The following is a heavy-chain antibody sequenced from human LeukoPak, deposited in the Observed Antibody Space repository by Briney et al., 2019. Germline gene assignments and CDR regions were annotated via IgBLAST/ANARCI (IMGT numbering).Heavy chain of an antibody. CDR3: ARDVSSSWSPFFDY. D-gene: IGHD6-13*01. J-gene: IGHJ4*02. Sequence: GGSLRLSCAASGFTFSSYSMNWVRQAPGKGLEWVSSISSSSSYIYYADSVKGRFTISRDNAKNSLYLQTNSLRAEDTAVYYCARDVSSSWSPFFDYWGQGTLVTVSS. CDR2: ISSSSSYI. V-gene: IGHV3-21*01. CDR1: GFTFSSYS.